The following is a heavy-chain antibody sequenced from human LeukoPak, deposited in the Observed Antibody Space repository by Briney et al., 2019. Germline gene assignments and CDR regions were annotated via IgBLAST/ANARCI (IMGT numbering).Heavy chain of an antibody. CDR1: GGSISSYY. CDR2: IYYSGST. D-gene: IGHD3-9*01. Sequence: PSETLSLTCTVSGGSISSYYWSWIRQPPGKGLEWIGYIYYSGSTNYNPSLKSRVTISVDTPKNQFSLKLSSVTAADTAVYYCARSPQYYDILTGYSFDYWGQGTLVTVSS. CDR3: ARSPQYYDILTGYSFDY. J-gene: IGHJ4*02. V-gene: IGHV4-59*08.